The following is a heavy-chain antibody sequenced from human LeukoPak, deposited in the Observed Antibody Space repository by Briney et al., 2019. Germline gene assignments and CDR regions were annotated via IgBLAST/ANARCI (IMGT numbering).Heavy chain of an antibody. CDR1: GGSFSGYY. D-gene: IGHD5-24*01. J-gene: IGHJ5*02. CDR2: INHSGST. V-gene: IGHV4-34*01. CDR3: ARNLDAYSAFDP. Sequence: SETLSLTCAVYGGSFSGYYWSWIRQPPGKGLEWIGEINHSGSTNYNPSLKSRVTISVDTSKNHFSLMLSSVTAADTAVYYCARNLDAYSAFDPWGQGTLVTVSS.